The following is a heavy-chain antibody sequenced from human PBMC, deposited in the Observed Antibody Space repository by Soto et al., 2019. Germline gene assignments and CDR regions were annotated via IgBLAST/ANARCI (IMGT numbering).Heavy chain of an antibody. Sequence: GGSLRLSCTTSGFTFGDYALSWVRQAPGKGLEWVGFIRRNAYGGTTDYAASVKGRFTISRDDSTSLAYLQMNTPRTEAPALYYCTRASSLDFDFWGKGPLVTVSS. J-gene: IGHJ4*02. CDR2: IRRNAYGGTT. CDR1: GFTFGDYA. V-gene: IGHV3-49*04. D-gene: IGHD3-16*01. CDR3: TRASSLDFDF.